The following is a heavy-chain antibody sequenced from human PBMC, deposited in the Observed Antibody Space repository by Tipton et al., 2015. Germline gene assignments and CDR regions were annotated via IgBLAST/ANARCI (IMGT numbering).Heavy chain of an antibody. Sequence: LRLSCSVSSDSISKYYWSWIRQPPGKELEWIGYIQYSGSTNYNPSLKRRVTISVDTSKTQFSLKMSSVTASDTSVYYCARALVRHGGLFDSGGQGILATVSS. J-gene: IGHJ4*02. V-gene: IGHV4-59*01. CDR1: SDSISKYY. CDR2: IQYSGST. D-gene: IGHD4-23*01. CDR3: ARALVRHGGLFDS.